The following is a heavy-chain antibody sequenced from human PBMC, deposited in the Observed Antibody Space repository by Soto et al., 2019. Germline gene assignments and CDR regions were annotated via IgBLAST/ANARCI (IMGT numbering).Heavy chain of an antibody. J-gene: IGHJ4*02. Sequence: TLSLTCTVSGCSISSGGYYWSWIRQHPGKGLEWIGYIYYSGSTYYNPSLKSRVTISVDTSKNQFSLKLSSVTAADTAVYYCARDSHYDSSGFDYWGQGTLVTVSS. D-gene: IGHD3-22*01. CDR3: ARDSHYDSSGFDY. V-gene: IGHV4-31*03. CDR2: IYYSGST. CDR1: GCSISSGGYY.